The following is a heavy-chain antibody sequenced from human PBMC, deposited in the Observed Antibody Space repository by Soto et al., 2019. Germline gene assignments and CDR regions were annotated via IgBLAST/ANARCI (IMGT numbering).Heavy chain of an antibody. V-gene: IGHV4-31*03. CDR1: GASIISDGYY. D-gene: IGHD3-16*01. CDR2: IHYSGGATYSP. Sequence: KAWETLSLTCTVSGASIISDGYYWTWIRQHQGKDLEWLGYIHYSGGATYSPSYNPSLKSRIAISVDISKRLFSLKLTSVSAADTAVYYCASFPTYYVDRIGYQPFHPWGQGTLVTVSS. J-gene: IGHJ5*02. CDR3: ASFPTYYVDRIGYQPFHP.